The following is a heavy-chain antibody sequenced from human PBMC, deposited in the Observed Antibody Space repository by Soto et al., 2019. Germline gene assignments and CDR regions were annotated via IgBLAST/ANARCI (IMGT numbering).Heavy chain of an antibody. CDR2: IKEDGSEK. CDR1: GFTFSCYL. V-gene: IGHV3-7*03. D-gene: IGHD3-10*01. CDR3: ARPLYGSGSVWFDP. J-gene: IGHJ5*02. Sequence: PGGSLRLSCSASGFTFSCYLMTWVRQSPGKGLEWVANIKEDGSEKYYVDSVKGRFTISRDNPKNSLYLQMNSLRADDTAVYYCARPLYGSGSVWFDPWGQGTLVTVSS.